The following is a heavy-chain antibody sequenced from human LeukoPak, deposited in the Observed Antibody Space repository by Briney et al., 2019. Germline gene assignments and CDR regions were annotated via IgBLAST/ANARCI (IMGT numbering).Heavy chain of an antibody. V-gene: IGHV4-39*01. Sequence: PSETLSLTCTVPGGSISSSSYYWGWIRQPPGKGLEWIGSIYYSGSTYYNPSLKSRVTISVDTSKNQFSLKLSSVTAADTAVYYCARTTGSGYLDYWGQGTLVTVSS. D-gene: IGHD3-3*01. J-gene: IGHJ4*02. CDR3: ARTTGSGYLDY. CDR2: IYYSGST. CDR1: GGSISSSSYY.